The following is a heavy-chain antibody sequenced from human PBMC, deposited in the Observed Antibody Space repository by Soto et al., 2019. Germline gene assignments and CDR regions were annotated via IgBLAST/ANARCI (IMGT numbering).Heavy chain of an antibody. CDR1: GFTFSSYS. CDR3: AREVTRQDQLLNYYYGMDV. J-gene: IGHJ6*02. V-gene: IGHV3-48*02. CDR2: ISSSSSSTI. D-gene: IGHD2-2*01. Sequence: GGSLRLSCAASGFTFSSYSMNWVRQAPGKGLEWVSYISSSSSSTIYYADSVKGRFTISRDNAKNSLYLQMNSLRDEDTAVYYCAREVTRQDQLLNYYYGMDVWGQGTTVTVSS.